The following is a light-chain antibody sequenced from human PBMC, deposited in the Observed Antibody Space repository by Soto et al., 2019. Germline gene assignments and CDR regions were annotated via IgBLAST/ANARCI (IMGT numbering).Light chain of an antibody. CDR1: SGDVGGYDF. CDR3: SSYTTTNTHV. J-gene: IGLJ1*01. V-gene: IGLV2-14*01. Sequence: QSVLTQPASVSGSPGKSITISCTGTSGDVGGYDFVSWYQQHPGKAPKLIIYEVSDRPSGVSNRFSGSKSGNTASLTISGLQAEDEADYYCSSYTTTNTHVFGTGTKVTVL. CDR2: EVS.